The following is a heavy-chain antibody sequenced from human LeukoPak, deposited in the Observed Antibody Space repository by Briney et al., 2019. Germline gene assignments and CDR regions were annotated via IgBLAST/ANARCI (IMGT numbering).Heavy chain of an antibody. CDR1: GFTFSSYG. CDR3: AIGTYYYGSGSYV. CDR2: ISYDGSNK. Sequence: GGSLRPSCAASGFTFSSYGMHWVRQAPGKGLEWVAVISYDGSNKYYADSVKGRFTISRDNSKNTLYLQMNSLRAEDTAVYYCAIGTYYYGSGSYVWGQGTLVTVSS. V-gene: IGHV3-30*03. J-gene: IGHJ4*02. D-gene: IGHD3-10*01.